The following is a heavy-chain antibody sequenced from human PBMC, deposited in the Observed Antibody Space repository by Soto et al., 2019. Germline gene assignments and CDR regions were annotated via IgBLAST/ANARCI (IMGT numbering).Heavy chain of an antibody. J-gene: IGHJ4*02. D-gene: IGHD2-15*01. CDR3: ARDRREYCSGGSCRPYYFDY. CDR2: ISPNSGGT. Sequence: ASVKVSCKASGYTFTGYYMHWVRQAPGQGLEWMGWISPNSGGTNYAQKFQGWVTMTRDTSISTAYMELSRLRSDDTAVYYCARDRREYCSGGSCRPYYFDYWGQGTLVTVSS. V-gene: IGHV1-2*04. CDR1: GYTFTGYY.